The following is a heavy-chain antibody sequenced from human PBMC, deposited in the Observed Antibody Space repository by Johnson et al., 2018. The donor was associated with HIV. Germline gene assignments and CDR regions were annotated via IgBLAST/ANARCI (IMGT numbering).Heavy chain of an antibody. CDR2: ISHDINSR. Sequence: QVQLVESGGGVVQPGRSLRLSCVASGFTFSSFAMHWVRQAPGKGPEWVALISHDINSRYYVDSVKGRFTISRDNSKNTLYLQMSSLSAEDTAVYYCARGPLFYFGSGLWAFDIWGQGTMVTVSS. V-gene: IGHV3-30*04. J-gene: IGHJ3*02. D-gene: IGHD3-10*01. CDR1: GFTFSSFA. CDR3: ARGPLFYFGSGLWAFDI.